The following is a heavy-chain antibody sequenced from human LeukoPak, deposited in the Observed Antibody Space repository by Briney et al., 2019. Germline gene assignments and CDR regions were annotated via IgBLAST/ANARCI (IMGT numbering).Heavy chain of an antibody. V-gene: IGHV1-2*02. CDR3: ARDPGYYGSGTRGAFDI. CDR1: GYTFTGYY. Sequence: ASVKVSCKASGYTFTGYYMHWVRQAPGQGLEWLGWINPNSGGTNYAQKFQDRVAVTRDTSISTAYMELSRLRFDDTAVYYCARDPGYYGSGTRGAFDIWGQGTMVTVSS. J-gene: IGHJ3*02. D-gene: IGHD3-10*01. CDR2: INPNSGGT.